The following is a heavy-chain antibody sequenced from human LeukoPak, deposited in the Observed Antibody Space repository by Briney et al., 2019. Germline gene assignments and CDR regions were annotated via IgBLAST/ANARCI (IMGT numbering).Heavy chain of an antibody. Sequence: QPGGSLTLSCAASGFTFSYHWMTWVRQAPGKGLEWVANIKNDGAVKNYVDSVKGRFTISRDYAKNSLYLQMNSLRAEDTAVYYCAKDSYSKGDFWGQGVLVTVSS. CDR2: IKNDGAVK. V-gene: IGHV3-7*01. J-gene: IGHJ4*02. CDR3: AKDSYSKGDF. CDR1: GFTFSYHW. D-gene: IGHD6-13*01.